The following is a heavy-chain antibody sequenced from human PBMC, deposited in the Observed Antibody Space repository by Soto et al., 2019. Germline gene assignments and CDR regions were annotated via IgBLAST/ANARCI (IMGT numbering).Heavy chain of an antibody. CDR2: IVVGSGNT. CDR1: GYTFTGYY. CDR3: AAARGDRSGYYFDS. D-gene: IGHD3-22*01. V-gene: IGHV1-58*02. Sequence: ASVKVSCKASGYTFTGYYMHWVRQARGQRLEWMGWIVVGSGNTKSARKFQERVTMTRDMSTSTAYMELSSLRSEDTAVYSCAAARGDRSGYYFDSWGQGTLVTVSS. J-gene: IGHJ4*02.